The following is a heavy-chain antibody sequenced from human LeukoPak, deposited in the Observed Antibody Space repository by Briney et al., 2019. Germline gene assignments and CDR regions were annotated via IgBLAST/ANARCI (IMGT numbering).Heavy chain of an antibody. V-gene: IGHV3-30*18. CDR2: ISYDGSNK. CDR1: GFTFSSYG. J-gene: IGHJ4*02. CDR3: AKGAGPMVREPLGY. D-gene: IGHD3-10*01. Sequence: GGSLRLSCAASGFTFSSYGMHRVRQAPGKGLEWVAVISYDGSNKYYADSVKGRFTISRDNSKNTLYLQMNSLRAEDTAVYYCAKGAGPMVREPLGYWGQGTLVTVSS.